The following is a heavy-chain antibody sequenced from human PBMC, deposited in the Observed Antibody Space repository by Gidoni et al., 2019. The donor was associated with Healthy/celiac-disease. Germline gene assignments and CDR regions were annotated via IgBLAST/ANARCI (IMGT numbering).Heavy chain of an antibody. CDR3: ARVVIVVVGSNWFDP. D-gene: IGHD3-22*01. Sequence: QVQLQQCGAGLLKPSETLSLTCAVYGGSVSGYYWSWIRQPPGKGLEWIGEINHSGSTNYNPSLKSRVTISVETSKNQFSLKLSSVTAADTAVYYCARVVIVVVGSNWFDPWGQGTLVTVSS. J-gene: IGHJ5*02. CDR2: INHSGST. CDR1: GGSVSGYY. V-gene: IGHV4-34*01.